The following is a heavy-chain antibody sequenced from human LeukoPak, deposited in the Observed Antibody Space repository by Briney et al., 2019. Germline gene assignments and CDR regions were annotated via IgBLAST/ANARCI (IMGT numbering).Heavy chain of an antibody. CDR3: AKDRKGPSVWDY. Sequence: GASLRLSCAASGFTFSSYAMSWVRQAPGKGLEWVSAISGSGGSTYYADSVKGRFTISRDNSKNTLYLQMNSLRAEDTAVYYCAKDRKGPSVWDYWGQGTLVTVSS. CDR1: GFTFSSYA. CDR2: ISGSGGST. D-gene: IGHD3-16*01. V-gene: IGHV3-23*01. J-gene: IGHJ4*02.